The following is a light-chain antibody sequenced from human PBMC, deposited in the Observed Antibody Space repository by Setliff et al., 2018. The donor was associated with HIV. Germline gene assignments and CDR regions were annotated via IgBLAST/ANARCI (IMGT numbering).Light chain of an antibody. J-gene: IGLJ1*01. CDR1: STSVGKYDF. V-gene: IGLV2-23*02. CDR3: CSYAGKSSFEV. Sequence: QSALTQPASVSGSPGQSITISCTGNSTSVGKYDFVSWYRQFPGKAPQLTIYEVTKRPSGVSQRFSGSKTGNAASLTISGLQPDDEADYYCCSYAGKSSFEVFGTGTKVTV. CDR2: EVT.